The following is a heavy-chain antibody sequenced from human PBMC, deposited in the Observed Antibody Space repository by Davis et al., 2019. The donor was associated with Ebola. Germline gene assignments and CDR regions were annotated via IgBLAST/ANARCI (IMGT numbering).Heavy chain of an antibody. CDR2: IYYSGST. D-gene: IGHD2-2*01. V-gene: IGHV4-59*08. J-gene: IGHJ4*02. CDR3: ARLEYCSSTSCYGGLEY. Sequence: GSLRLSCAASGFTFSDYYMSWIRQPPGKGLEWIGYIYYSGSTNYNPSLKSRVTISVDTSKNQFSLKLSSVTAADTAVYYCARLEYCSSTSCYGGLEYWGQGTLVTVSS. CDR1: GFTFSDYY.